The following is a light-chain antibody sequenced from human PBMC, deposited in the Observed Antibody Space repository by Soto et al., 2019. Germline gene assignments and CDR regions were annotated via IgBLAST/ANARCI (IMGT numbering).Light chain of an antibody. CDR2: SAS. CDR1: QALSNY. J-gene: IGKJ5*01. V-gene: IGKV1-9*01. Sequence: DIQLTQSPSFLSASVGDRVTITCRASQALSNYLAWYQQKPGKAPDLLIYSASTRATGIPARFSGSGSGTEFTLTISGLQSEDFALYYCQQYNIWPPYTFGQGTRLEIK. CDR3: QQYNIWPPYT.